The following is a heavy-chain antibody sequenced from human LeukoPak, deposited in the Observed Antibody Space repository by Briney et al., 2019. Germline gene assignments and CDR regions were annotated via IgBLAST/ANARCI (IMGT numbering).Heavy chain of an antibody. CDR2: IWYDGSNK. Sequence: GGSLRLSCAASGFTFSSYSMNWVRQAPGKGLEWVAVIWYDGSNKYYADSVKGRFTISRDNSKNTLYLQMNSLRAEDTAVYYCARDREIVVVTAALSVLYYGMDVWGQGTTVTVSS. V-gene: IGHV3-33*08. CDR3: ARDREIVVVTAALSVLYYGMDV. CDR1: GFTFSSYS. J-gene: IGHJ6*02. D-gene: IGHD2-21*02.